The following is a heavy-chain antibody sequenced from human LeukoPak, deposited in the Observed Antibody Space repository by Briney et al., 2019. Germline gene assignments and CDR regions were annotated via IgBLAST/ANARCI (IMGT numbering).Heavy chain of an antibody. D-gene: IGHD3-22*01. Sequence: PGGSLRLSCAASGFTFSSYWMSWVRQAPGKGLEWVANIKQDGSEKYYVDSVKGRFTISRDNAKKSLYLQMNSLRAEDTAVYYCAKDNPYYYDSSGYYVVWGQGTLVTVSS. CDR1: GFTFSSYW. CDR2: IKQDGSEK. V-gene: IGHV3-7*01. J-gene: IGHJ4*02. CDR3: AKDNPYYYDSSGYYVV.